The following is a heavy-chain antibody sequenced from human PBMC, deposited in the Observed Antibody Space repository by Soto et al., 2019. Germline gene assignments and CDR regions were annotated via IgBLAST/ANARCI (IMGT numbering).Heavy chain of an antibody. Sequence: PSETLSLTCTVSGGSISSSSYYWGWIRQPPGKGLEWIGSIFYSGSTYYNPSLKSRVTISVDTSKNQFSLKLSSVTAADTAVYYCARYYYDSSGHNWFDPWGQGTLVTVSS. D-gene: IGHD3-22*01. CDR2: IFYSGST. J-gene: IGHJ5*02. CDR3: ARYYYDSSGHNWFDP. CDR1: GGSISSSSYY. V-gene: IGHV4-39*07.